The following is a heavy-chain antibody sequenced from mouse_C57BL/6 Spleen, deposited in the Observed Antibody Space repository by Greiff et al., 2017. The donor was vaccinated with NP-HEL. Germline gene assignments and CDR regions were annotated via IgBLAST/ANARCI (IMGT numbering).Heavy chain of an antibody. CDR1: GYTFTSYC. J-gene: IGHJ2*01. Sequence: VQLQQSGAELATPGASVKLSCKASGYTFTSYCMHWVQQRPGQGLEWIGYINPSSGYTKYNQKFKDKATLTADKSSSTAYMQLSSLTYEDSAVYYCARSEDGDYWGQGTTLTVSS. CDR2: INPSSGYT. V-gene: IGHV1-7*01. CDR3: ARSEDGDY.